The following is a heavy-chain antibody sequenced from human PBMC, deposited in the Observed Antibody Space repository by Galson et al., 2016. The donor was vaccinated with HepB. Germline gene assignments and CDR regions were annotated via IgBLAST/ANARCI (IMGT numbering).Heavy chain of an antibody. CDR3: TRAFQDTAGDS. J-gene: IGHJ5*01. D-gene: IGHD5-18*01. CDR2: IRSKTNNYAT. Sequence: SLRLSCAASGFTFSGSGIHWVRQASGKGLEWIGPIRSKTNNYATAYAASVIGRFTIWRDDSKNTAYLQMNSLKTEDTAVYFCTRAFQDTAGDSWGQGTLVSVSS. V-gene: IGHV3-73*01. CDR1: GFTFSGSG.